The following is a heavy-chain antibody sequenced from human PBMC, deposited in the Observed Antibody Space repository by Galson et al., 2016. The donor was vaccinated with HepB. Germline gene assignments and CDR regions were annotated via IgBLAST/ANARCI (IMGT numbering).Heavy chain of an antibody. D-gene: IGHD2-8*01. Sequence: SETLSLTCAVSGGSLSGYYWSWLRQPPGKGLEWIGEINLPGSANYNPSLKSRVTISIDTSKNQFSLSQTSVTTADTSVYYCARVSVFCSNGFCFTTAFDIWGQGTMVTLSS. CDR3: ARVSVFCSNGFCFTTAFDI. J-gene: IGHJ3*02. CDR2: INLPGSA. V-gene: IGHV4-34*01. CDR1: GGSLSGYY.